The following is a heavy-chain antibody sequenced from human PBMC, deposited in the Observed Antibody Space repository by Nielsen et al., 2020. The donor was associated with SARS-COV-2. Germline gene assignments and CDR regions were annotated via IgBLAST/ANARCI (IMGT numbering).Heavy chain of an antibody. D-gene: IGHD6-13*01. V-gene: IGHV3-21*01. CDR2: ISSSSSYI. CDR3: AGTRSTGYSSSSGDY. Sequence: LSLTCAASGFTFSSYSMNWVRQAPGKGLEWVSSISSSSSYIYYADSVKGRFTISRDNAKNSLYLQMNSLRAEDTAVYYCAGTRSTGYSSSSGDYWGQGTLVTVSS. J-gene: IGHJ4*02. CDR1: GFTFSSYS.